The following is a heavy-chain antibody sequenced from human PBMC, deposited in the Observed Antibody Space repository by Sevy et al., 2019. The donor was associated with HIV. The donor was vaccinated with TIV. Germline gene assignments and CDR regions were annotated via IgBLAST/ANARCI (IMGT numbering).Heavy chain of an antibody. CDR1: GYTFTGYY. J-gene: IGHJ6*02. CDR3: ARDHIVVVPAALPYYYYGMDV. Sequence: ASVKVSCKASGYTFTGYYMHWVRQAPGQGLEWMGWINPNSGGTNYAQMFQGRVTMTKGTSIGTAYMELSRLRSDDTAVYYWARDHIVVVPAALPYYYYGMDVWGQGTTVTVSS. CDR2: INPNSGGT. V-gene: IGHV1-2*02. D-gene: IGHD2-2*01.